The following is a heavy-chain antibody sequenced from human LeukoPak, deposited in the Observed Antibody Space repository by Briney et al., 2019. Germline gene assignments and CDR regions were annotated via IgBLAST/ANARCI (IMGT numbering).Heavy chain of an antibody. D-gene: IGHD2-2*01. CDR1: GFTFSSYA. J-gene: IGHJ4*02. CDR2: ISGSGGST. Sequence: PGGSLRLSCAASGFTFSSYAMSWVRQAPGKGLEWVSAISGSGGSTYYADSMKGRFTISRDNSKNTLYLQMNSLRAEDTAVYYCAKTLGYCSSTSCPPWNYWGQGTLVTVSS. V-gene: IGHV3-23*01. CDR3: AKTLGYCSSTSCPPWNY.